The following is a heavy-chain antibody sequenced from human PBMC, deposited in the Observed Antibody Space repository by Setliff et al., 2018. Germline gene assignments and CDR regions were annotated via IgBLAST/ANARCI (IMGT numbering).Heavy chain of an antibody. V-gene: IGHV4-38-2*01. CDR2: IYHSGST. Sequence: SETLSLTCAVSGYSISSGYYWGRIRQPPGKGLEWIGSIYHSGSTYYNPSLKSRVTISVDTSKNQFSLKLSSVTAADTAVYYCARSAGYSSSWYNYYYGMDVWGQGTTVTVSS. D-gene: IGHD6-13*01. CDR3: ARSAGYSSSWYNYYYGMDV. J-gene: IGHJ6*02. CDR1: GYSISSGYY.